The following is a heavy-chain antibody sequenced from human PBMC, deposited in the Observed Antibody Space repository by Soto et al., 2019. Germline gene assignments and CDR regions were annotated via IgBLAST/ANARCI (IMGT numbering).Heavy chain of an antibody. V-gene: IGHV3-23*01. CDR2: ISGSGAST. CDR3: AKAGGSSHTYYWFDP. Sequence: EVQLLESGGGLVQPGGSLRLSCAASGFTFSSYAMSWVRQAPGKGLEWVSAISGSGASTYYADSVKGRFTISRDISKNTLYLQMNSLRAEDTAVYYCAKAGGSSHTYYWFDPWGQGTLVTVAS. J-gene: IGHJ5*02. CDR1: GFTFSSYA. D-gene: IGHD6-13*01.